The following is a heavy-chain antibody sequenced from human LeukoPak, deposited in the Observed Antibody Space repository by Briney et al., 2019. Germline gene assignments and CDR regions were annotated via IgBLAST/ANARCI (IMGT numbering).Heavy chain of an antibody. CDR2: IYTSGST. Sequence: SQTLSLTCTVSGGSISSGSYYWSWIRQPAGKGLEWIGRIYTSGSTNYNPSLKSRVTISVDTSKNQFSLKLSSVTAADTAVYYCARATWFGELFDFWGQGTLVTVSS. CDR3: ARATWFGELFDF. CDR1: GGSISSGSYY. D-gene: IGHD3-10*01. J-gene: IGHJ4*02. V-gene: IGHV4-61*02.